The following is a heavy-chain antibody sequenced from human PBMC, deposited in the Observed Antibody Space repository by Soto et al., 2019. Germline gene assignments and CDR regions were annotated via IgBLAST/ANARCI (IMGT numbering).Heavy chain of an antibody. D-gene: IGHD2-2*01. Sequence: EVQLLESGGGLVQPGGSLRLSCAASGFTFSTYAMAWIRQAPGKGLEWVSGISDNGGRTYYAASVKGRFTIASDNSKKTLYLQRNSLRHEDTALYYCAKENHTTMPVATDYWGQATLVTVSS. CDR3: AKENHTTMPVATDY. CDR1: GFTFSTYA. V-gene: IGHV3-23*01. CDR2: ISDNGGRT. J-gene: IGHJ4*02.